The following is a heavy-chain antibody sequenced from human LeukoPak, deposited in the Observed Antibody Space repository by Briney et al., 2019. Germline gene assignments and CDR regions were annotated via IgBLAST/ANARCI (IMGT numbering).Heavy chain of an antibody. D-gene: IGHD3-16*01. CDR1: GGSISNYY. J-gene: IGHJ6*02. Sequence: SETLSLTCTVSGGSISNYYWSWIRQPPGKGLEWIGYIYYSGGTNYNPSLRGRVTMSVDRSKNQFSLKLSSVTAADTAVYYCARGGGLDVWGQGATVTVSS. CDR2: IYYSGGT. CDR3: ARGGGLDV. V-gene: IGHV4-59*01.